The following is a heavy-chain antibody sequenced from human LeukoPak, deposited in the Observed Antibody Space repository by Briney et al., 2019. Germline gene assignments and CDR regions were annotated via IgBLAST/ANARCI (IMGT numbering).Heavy chain of an antibody. CDR1: GGSISSHY. Sequence: SETLSLTCTVSGGSISSHYWSWIRQPPGKGLEWIGYIYYSGSTNYNPSLKSRVTISVDTSKNQFSLKLSSVTAADTAVYYCAKTTTIFGVVITGFDPWGQGTLVTVSS. J-gene: IGHJ5*02. V-gene: IGHV4-59*11. D-gene: IGHD3-3*01. CDR2: IYYSGST. CDR3: AKTTTIFGVVITGFDP.